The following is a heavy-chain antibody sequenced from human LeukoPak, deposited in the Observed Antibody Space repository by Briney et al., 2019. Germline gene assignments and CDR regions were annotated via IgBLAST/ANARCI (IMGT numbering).Heavy chain of an antibody. Sequence: GGSLRLSCVASGLIVSSNYMTWVRQAPGKGLEWVSIIYSAGSIDYADSVKGRFTISRDNSKNTVYLQMNNVTGADTAVYYCAREGRGADAFDIWGQGTIVTVSS. V-gene: IGHV3-66*01. CDR1: GLIVSSNY. D-gene: IGHD3-10*01. J-gene: IGHJ3*02. CDR3: AREGRGADAFDI. CDR2: IYSAGSI.